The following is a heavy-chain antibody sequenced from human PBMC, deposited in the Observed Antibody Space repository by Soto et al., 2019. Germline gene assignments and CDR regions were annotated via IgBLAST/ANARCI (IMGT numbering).Heavy chain of an antibody. Sequence: GASVKVSCKASGGTFSSYAISWVRQAPGQGLEWMGGIIPIFGTANYAQKFQGRVTITADESTSTAYMELSSLRSEDTAVYYCARENSGRYPYYFDYWGQGSLVTVSS. V-gene: IGHV1-69*13. D-gene: IGHD1-26*01. CDR1: GGTFSSYA. CDR3: ARENSGRYPYYFDY. J-gene: IGHJ4*02. CDR2: IIPIFGTA.